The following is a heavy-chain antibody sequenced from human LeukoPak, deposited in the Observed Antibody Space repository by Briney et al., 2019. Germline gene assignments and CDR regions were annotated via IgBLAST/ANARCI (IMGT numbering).Heavy chain of an antibody. V-gene: IGHV1-69*13. D-gene: IGHD4-23*01. J-gene: IGHJ3*02. CDR1: GGTFSSYP. Sequence: GASVKVSCKASGGTFSSYPFTWVRQAPGQGLEWMGEITPIFGAANYAQTFQGRVTITADESTSTVFMELSSLRSDDTAFYYCAREGDGGNSGDAFDIWGQGTMVTVSS. CDR2: ITPIFGAA. CDR3: AREGDGGNSGDAFDI.